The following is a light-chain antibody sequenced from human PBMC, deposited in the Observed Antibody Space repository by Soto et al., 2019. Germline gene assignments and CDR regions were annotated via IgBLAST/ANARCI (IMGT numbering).Light chain of an antibody. CDR3: QQRYSWLRV. CDR2: SGY. Sequence: FVVTQSPDTLSLSPGERATLSCRASPSVSSSVAWYQHKPGQSPRLVIYSGYKRATGIPARFSGSGSGTDFTLTIIGLEVDDFAIYYCQQRYSWLRVFGQGTKVEVK. V-gene: IGKV3-11*01. CDR1: PSVSSS. J-gene: IGKJ1*01.